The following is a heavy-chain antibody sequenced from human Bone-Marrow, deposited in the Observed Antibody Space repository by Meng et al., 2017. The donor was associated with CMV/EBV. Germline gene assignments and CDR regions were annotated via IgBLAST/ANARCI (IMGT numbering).Heavy chain of an antibody. J-gene: IGHJ4*02. CDR3: TLTSY. CDR2: IRSKANSYAT. CDR1: GIAFSSHA. Sequence: LKRACGDYGIAFSSHAIHRVRQASGKWMEWVGRIRSKANSYATAYAASVKGRFTISSNDSKHTAYLQMNSLNTEDTAVYYCTLTSYWGQGTLVTVSS. V-gene: IGHV3-73*01.